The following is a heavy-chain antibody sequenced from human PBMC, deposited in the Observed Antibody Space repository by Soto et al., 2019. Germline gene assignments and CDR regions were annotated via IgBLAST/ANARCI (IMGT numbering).Heavy chain of an antibody. D-gene: IGHD2-21*01. CDR1: GFTFSNYP. J-gene: IGHJ4*02. V-gene: IGHV3-23*01. Sequence: LESGGGLVQPGGSLRLSCAASGFTFSNYPMSWVRQAPGKGLEWVSGISGSGGTTYYADFVRGRFTISRENSGNTLFLQMNSLRAEDTAVYYCAKQNLAVAIDYFGQGALVTVSS. CDR3: AKQNLAVAIDY. CDR2: ISGSGGTT.